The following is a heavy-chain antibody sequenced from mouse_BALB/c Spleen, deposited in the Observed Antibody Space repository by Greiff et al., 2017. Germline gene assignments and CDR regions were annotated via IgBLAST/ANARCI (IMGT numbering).Heavy chain of an antibody. J-gene: IGHJ2*01. Sequence: VQVVESGPGLVQPSQSLSITCTVSGFSLTSYGVHWVRQSPGKGLEWLGVIWSGGSTDYNAAFISRLSISKDNSKSQVFFKMNSLQANDTAIYYCARENYYGSLYYFDYWGQGTTLTVSS. D-gene: IGHD1-1*01. CDR3: ARENYYGSLYYFDY. CDR2: IWSGGST. CDR1: GFSLTSYG. V-gene: IGHV2-2*02.